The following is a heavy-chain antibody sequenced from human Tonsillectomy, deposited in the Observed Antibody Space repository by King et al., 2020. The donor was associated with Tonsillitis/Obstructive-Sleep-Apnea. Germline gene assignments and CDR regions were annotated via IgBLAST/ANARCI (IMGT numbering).Heavy chain of an antibody. Sequence: QLQESGPGLVKPSETLSLTCTVSGGSISSSSYYWGWVRQPPGKGLEWIXXIDYSGSTYYNPSVRSGVTVSVDTSKNQFSLKLSSVTAADTAVYYCARHLGRDCSSTSCYQFDYWGQGTLVTVSS. CDR2: IDYSGST. V-gene: IGHV4-39*01. CDR1: GGSISSSSYY. J-gene: IGHJ4*02. D-gene: IGHD2-2*01. CDR3: ARHLGRDCSSTSCYQFDY.